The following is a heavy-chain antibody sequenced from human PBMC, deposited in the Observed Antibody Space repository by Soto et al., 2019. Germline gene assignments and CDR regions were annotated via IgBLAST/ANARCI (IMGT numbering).Heavy chain of an antibody. CDR3: ARHSASLTYYYGMDV. CDR1: GYSFTSYW. V-gene: IGHV5-10-1*01. J-gene: IGHJ6*02. D-gene: IGHD6-13*01. Sequence: GESLKISCKGSGYSFTSYWISWVRQMPGKGLEWMGRIDPSDSYTNYSPSFQGHVTISADKSISTAYLQWSSLKASDTAMYYCARHSASLTYYYGMDVWGQGTTVTV. CDR2: IDPSDSYT.